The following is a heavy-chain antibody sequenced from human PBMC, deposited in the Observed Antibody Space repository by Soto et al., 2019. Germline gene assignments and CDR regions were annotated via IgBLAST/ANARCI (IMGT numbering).Heavy chain of an antibody. V-gene: IGHV3-30*18. CDR3: AKDGYSSSWYMGWDYYYYYMDV. CDR1: GFTFSSYG. Sequence: QVQLVESGGGVVQPGRSLRLSCAASGFTFSSYGMHWVRQAPGKGLEWVAVISYDGSNKYYADSVKGRFTISRDNSKNTLYLKMNSLRAEDTAVYYCAKDGYSSSWYMGWDYYYYYMDVWGKGTTVTVSS. J-gene: IGHJ6*03. CDR2: ISYDGSNK. D-gene: IGHD6-13*01.